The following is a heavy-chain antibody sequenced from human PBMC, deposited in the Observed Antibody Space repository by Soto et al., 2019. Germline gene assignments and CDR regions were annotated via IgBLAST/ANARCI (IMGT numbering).Heavy chain of an antibody. Sequence: SETLSLTCAVYGGSFSGYYWSWIRQPPGKGLEWIGEINHSGSTNYNPSLKSRVTISVDTSKNQFSLKLSSVTAADTAVYYCARGPPGQYQLRIYYYYYYMDVWGKGTTVTVSS. V-gene: IGHV4-34*01. CDR1: GGSFSGYY. CDR2: INHSGST. CDR3: ARGPPGQYQLRIYYYYYYMDV. J-gene: IGHJ6*03. D-gene: IGHD2-2*01.